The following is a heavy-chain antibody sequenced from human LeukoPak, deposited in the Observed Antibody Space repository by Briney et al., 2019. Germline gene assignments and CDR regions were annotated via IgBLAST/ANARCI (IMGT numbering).Heavy chain of an antibody. CDR2: TYYRSRWPN. V-gene: IGHV6-1*01. CDR3: ARDPAYSTGWTKNAFDM. CDR1: GDSVSSNTAT. Sequence: SQTLSLTCAISGDSVSSNTATWNWVRQSPSRGLEWLWGTYYRSRWPNDYAVSVKSRITVNPDTTKNQFSLRLNSVTPEDTAVYYCARDPAYSTGWTKNAFDMWGQGTMVTVSS. J-gene: IGHJ3*02. D-gene: IGHD6-19*01.